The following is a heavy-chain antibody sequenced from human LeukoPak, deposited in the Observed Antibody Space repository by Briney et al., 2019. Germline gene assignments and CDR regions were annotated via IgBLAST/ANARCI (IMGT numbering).Heavy chain of an antibody. J-gene: IGHJ4*02. CDR3: ARDRNDYVWGSYEDY. V-gene: IGHV3-7*01. CDR1: GFTFSSYW. CDR2: IKQDGSEK. D-gene: IGHD3-16*01. Sequence: PGGSLRLSCAASGFTFSSYWMSWVRQAPGKGLEWVANIKQDGSEKYYVDSVKGRFTISRDNAKNSLYLQMNSLRAEDTAVYYCARDRNDYVWGSYEDYWGQGTLVTVSS.